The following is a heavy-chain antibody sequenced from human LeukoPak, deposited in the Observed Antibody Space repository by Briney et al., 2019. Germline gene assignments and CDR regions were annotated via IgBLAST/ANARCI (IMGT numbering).Heavy chain of an antibody. CDR2: IYRSGST. CDR1: GGSISAYY. J-gene: IGHJ4*02. CDR3: ARDRSYDSSGYYNFDY. Sequence: PSETLSLTCTVSGGSISAYYWSWIRQPAGKGLECIGRIYRSGSTNYNPSLRSRVTMSVDTSKNQFSLRLKSVTAADTAVYYCARDRSYDSSGYYNFDYWGQGTLVTVSS. D-gene: IGHD3-22*01. V-gene: IGHV4-4*07.